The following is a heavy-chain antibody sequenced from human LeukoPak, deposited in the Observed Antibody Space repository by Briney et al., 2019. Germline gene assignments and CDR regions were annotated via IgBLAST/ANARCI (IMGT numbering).Heavy chain of an antibody. J-gene: IGHJ4*02. V-gene: IGHV4-34*01. CDR3: ARVRRQWLAETFDY. CDR1: GGSFSGYY. CDR2: INHSGST. Sequence: PSETLSLTCAVYGGSFSGYYWSWIRQPPGKGLEWIGEINHSGSTNYNPSLKSRVTISVDTSKNQFSLKLSSVTAADTAVYYCARVRRQWLAETFDYWGKGTLVTVST. D-gene: IGHD6-19*01.